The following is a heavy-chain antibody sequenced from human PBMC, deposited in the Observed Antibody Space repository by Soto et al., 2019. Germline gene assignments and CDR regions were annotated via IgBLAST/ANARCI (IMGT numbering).Heavy chain of an antibody. D-gene: IGHD4-17*01. Sequence: QVQLQESGPGLVKPSQTLSLTCTVSGGSISSGGYYWSWIRQPPGKGLEWIGYIYYSGSTYYNPSLKSRVTISVDTSKNQFSLKLSSVTAADTAVYYCARAPHVDDYGDYGYYGMDVWGQGTTVTVSS. V-gene: IGHV4-31*03. CDR1: GGSISSGGYY. CDR3: ARAPHVDDYGDYGYYGMDV. J-gene: IGHJ6*02. CDR2: IYYSGST.